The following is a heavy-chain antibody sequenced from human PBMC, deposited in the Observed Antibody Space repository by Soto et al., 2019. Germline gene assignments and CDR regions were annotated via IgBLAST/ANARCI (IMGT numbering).Heavy chain of an antibody. J-gene: IGHJ4*02. Sequence: EVPLVESGGGLVQPGGSLRLSCAVSGFTFSDHYMDWVRQVPGKGLEWIARSRNRANGYTTVYPTSVKGRLTISRDDSKNSLFLQMNSRKTEDTALYYCVRGFNSFDSWGQGNLVTVSS. CDR3: VRGFNSFDS. CDR2: SRNRANGYTT. CDR1: GFTFSDHY. V-gene: IGHV3-72*01.